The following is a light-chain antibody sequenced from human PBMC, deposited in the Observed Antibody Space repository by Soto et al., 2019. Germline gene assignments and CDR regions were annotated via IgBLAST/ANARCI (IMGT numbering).Light chain of an antibody. V-gene: IGKV1-8*01. Sequence: AIRMTQSPSSLSASTGDRVTITCRASQGISSYLAWYQQKPGKAPKLLIYAASTLQSGVPSRFRGSGSGTDFTLTISCLQSEDFATYYCQQYYSYPLTFGGGTKVDIK. CDR1: QGISSY. CDR3: QQYYSYPLT. CDR2: AAS. J-gene: IGKJ4*01.